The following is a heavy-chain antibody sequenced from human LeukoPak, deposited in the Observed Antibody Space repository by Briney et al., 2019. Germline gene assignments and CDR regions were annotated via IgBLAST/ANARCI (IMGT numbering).Heavy chain of an antibody. CDR3: AKEGGYYYDSSGYYDY. CDR2: ISGSGGST. J-gene: IGHJ4*02. Sequence: GGSLRLSCAASGFTFSSYSVSWVRQAPGKGLEWVSAISGSGGSTYYADSVKGRFTISRDNSKNTLYLQMNSLRAEDTAVYYCAKEGGYYYDSSGYYDYWGQGALVTVSS. V-gene: IGHV3-23*01. D-gene: IGHD3-22*01. CDR1: GFTFSSYS.